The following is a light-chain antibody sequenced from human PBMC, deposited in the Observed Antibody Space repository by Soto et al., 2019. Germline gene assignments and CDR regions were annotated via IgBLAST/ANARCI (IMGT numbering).Light chain of an antibody. V-gene: IGKV3-15*01. CDR2: GAS. CDR1: QSVSSN. J-gene: IGKJ1*01. Sequence: IFLTQSPGTLSLFPGERATLSCRASQSVSSNLAWYQQKPGQAPRLLIYGASTRATGIPARFSGSGSRTEFTLTISSLQSEDFAVYYCQQYNNWPRTCGQGTKWIS. CDR3: QQYNNWPRT.